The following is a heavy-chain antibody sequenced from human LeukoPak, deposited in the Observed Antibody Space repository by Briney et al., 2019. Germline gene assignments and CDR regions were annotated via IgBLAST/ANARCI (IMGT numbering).Heavy chain of an antibody. CDR1: GYTFTSYD. CDR2: MNPNSGNT. J-gene: IGHJ5*02. Sequence: ASVKVSCKASGYTFTSYDINWVRQATGQGLEWMGWMNPNSGNTGYAQKFQGRVTMTRNTSISTAYMELSSLRSEDTAVYYCAMVYCSGGSCYYSPWGQGTLVTVSS. V-gene: IGHV1-8*01. D-gene: IGHD2-15*01. CDR3: AMVYCSGGSCYYSP.